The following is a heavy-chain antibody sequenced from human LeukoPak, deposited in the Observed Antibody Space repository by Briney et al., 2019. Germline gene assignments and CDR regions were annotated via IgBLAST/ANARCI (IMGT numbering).Heavy chain of an antibody. Sequence: GGSLRLSCAASGFTFSRYSMSWVRQAPGKGLEWVSGINWNGGRTGYADSVKGRFTISRDNAKNSLYLQMNSLRAEDTALYYCARDYDYGDYPGYWGQGTLVTVSS. J-gene: IGHJ4*02. V-gene: IGHV3-20*04. CDR3: ARDYDYGDYPGY. D-gene: IGHD4-17*01. CDR1: GFTFSRYS. CDR2: INWNGGRT.